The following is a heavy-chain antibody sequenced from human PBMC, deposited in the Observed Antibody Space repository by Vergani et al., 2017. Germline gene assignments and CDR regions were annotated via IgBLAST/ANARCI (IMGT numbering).Heavy chain of an antibody. V-gene: IGHV3-43D*04. Sequence: EVQLVESGGVVVQPGGSLRLSCAASGFTFDDYAMHWVRQAPGKGLEWVSLISWDGGSTYYADSVKGRFTISRDNSKNSLYLQMNSLRAEDTALYYCAKGGGSSSPLTGWGQGTLVTVSS. CDR1: GFTFDDYA. D-gene: IGHD6-6*01. CDR2: ISWDGGST. CDR3: AKGGGSSSPLTG. J-gene: IGHJ4*02.